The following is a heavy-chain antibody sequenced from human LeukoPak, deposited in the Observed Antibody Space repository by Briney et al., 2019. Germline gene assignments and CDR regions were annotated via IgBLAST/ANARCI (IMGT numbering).Heavy chain of an antibody. Sequence: ETLSLTCAVYGGSFSGYYWSWIRQPPGKGLEGIGEINHSGSTNYNPSLTSRVTISVDTSKNQFSLKLSSVTAADTAVYYCARVMANYFDYWGQGTLVAVSS. CDR1: GGSFSGYY. J-gene: IGHJ4*02. V-gene: IGHV4-34*01. CDR3: ARVMANYFDY. D-gene: IGHD5-24*01. CDR2: INHSGST.